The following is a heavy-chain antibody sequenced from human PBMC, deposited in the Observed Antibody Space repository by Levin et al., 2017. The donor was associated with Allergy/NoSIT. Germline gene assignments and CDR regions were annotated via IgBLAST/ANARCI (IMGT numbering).Heavy chain of an antibody. D-gene: IGHD4-17*01. J-gene: IGHJ6*03. Sequence: QRGESLKISCAASGFTFSSYAMSWVRQAPGKGLEWVSAISGSGGSTYYADSVKGRFTISRDNSKNTLYLQMNSLRAEDTAVYYCAKYEHGVAVTTKYYYYYYYMDVWGKGTTVTVSS. CDR1: GFTFSSYA. V-gene: IGHV3-23*01. CDR2: ISGSGGST. CDR3: AKYEHGVAVTTKYYYYYYYMDV.